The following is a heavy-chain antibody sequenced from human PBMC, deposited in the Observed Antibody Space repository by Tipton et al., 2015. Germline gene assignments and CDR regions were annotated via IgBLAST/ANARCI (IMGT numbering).Heavy chain of an antibody. J-gene: IGHJ4*02. CDR3: ACQDYDSLTRDYQTVDY. D-gene: IGHD3-9*01. CDR2: ISHSGNT. CDR1: GESFSSYF. Sequence: TLSLTCAVYGESFSSYFWTWIRQPPGKGLEWIGSISHSGNTYYNPSLKSRVTMSRDTSKNQFSLKLTSVTAADTAVYYCACQDYDSLTRDYQTVDYWGQGTLVTVSS. V-gene: IGHV4-59*04.